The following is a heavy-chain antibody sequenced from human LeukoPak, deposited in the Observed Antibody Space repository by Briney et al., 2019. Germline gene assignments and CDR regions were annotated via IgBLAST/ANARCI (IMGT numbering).Heavy chain of an antibody. V-gene: IGHV3-23*01. J-gene: IGHJ4*02. CDR3: AKGDWNDEGGFFDY. Sequence: GGSLRLSCAASGFTFSSYAMSWVRQAPGKGLEWVSAISCGAGSTYYAYSVKGRFTISRDNSKNTLYLQMNSLRAEDTAVYYCAKGDWNDEGGFFDYWGQGTLVTVSS. CDR2: ISCGAGST. CDR1: GFTFSSYA. D-gene: IGHD1-1*01.